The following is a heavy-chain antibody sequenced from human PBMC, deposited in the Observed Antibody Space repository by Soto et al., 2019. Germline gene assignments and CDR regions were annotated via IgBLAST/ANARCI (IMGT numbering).Heavy chain of an antibody. CDR1: GGFISSYY. D-gene: IGHD2-15*01. J-gene: IGHJ4*02. CDR2: IYYTGST. V-gene: IGHV4-59*08. Sequence: SETLSLTCTVSGGFISSYYWSWIRQPPGKELEWIGYIYYTGSTNYNPSLKSRVAISVDTSKKQFSLRLSSVTAADTAVYYCARHAGYCSGASCYFPLLDFWGQGTLVTVSS. CDR3: ARHAGYCSGASCYFPLLDF.